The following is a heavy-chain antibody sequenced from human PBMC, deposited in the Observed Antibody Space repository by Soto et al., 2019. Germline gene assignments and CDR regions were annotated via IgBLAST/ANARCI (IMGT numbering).Heavy chain of an antibody. CDR1: GYIFSNYG. J-gene: IGHJ1*01. CDR3: ARERDGSSWSSAESLQY. Sequence: ASVKVSCKASGYIFSNYGISWVRQAPGQGLEWMGWISTYNANTYYAQKFQGRVTMTTDTSTSTAYMELRSRRSDDTAVFYCARERDGSSWSSAESLQYWGQGTLVTVSS. CDR2: ISTYNANT. D-gene: IGHD6-13*01. V-gene: IGHV1-18*01.